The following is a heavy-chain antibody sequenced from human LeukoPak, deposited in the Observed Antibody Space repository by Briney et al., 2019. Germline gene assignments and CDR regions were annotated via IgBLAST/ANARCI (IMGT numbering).Heavy chain of an antibody. D-gene: IGHD4-23*01. Sequence: SETLSLTCTVSGGSISSGSYYWSWIRQPAGKGLEWIGRIYTSGSTNYNPSLKSRVTISVDTSKNQFSLKLSSVTAADTAVYYCARDTRDYGGNSGFDYWGQGTLVTVSS. J-gene: IGHJ4*02. V-gene: IGHV4-61*02. CDR1: GGSISSGSYY. CDR3: ARDTRDYGGNSGFDY. CDR2: IYTSGST.